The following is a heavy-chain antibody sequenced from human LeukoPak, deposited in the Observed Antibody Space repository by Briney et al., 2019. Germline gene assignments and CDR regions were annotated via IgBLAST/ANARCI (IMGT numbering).Heavy chain of an antibody. CDR2: ISVDGSNE. Sequence: PGGSLRLSCAASGFTFSSYGMHWVRQAPGKGLEWVVVISVDGSNEYYADSVKGRFTISRDNSKNTLYLQMNSLRAEDTAVYYCARDVVADIWGWGYESAFDIWGQGTMVTVSS. D-gene: IGHD2-21*01. V-gene: IGHV3-30*03. CDR3: ARDVVADIWGWGYESAFDI. J-gene: IGHJ3*02. CDR1: GFTFSSYG.